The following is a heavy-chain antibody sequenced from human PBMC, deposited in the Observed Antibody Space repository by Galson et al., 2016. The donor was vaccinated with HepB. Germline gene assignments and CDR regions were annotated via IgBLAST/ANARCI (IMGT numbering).Heavy chain of an antibody. CDR1: GGSISDNTHY. D-gene: IGHD3-3*01. CDR3: MSRSINYGFWSGSHVPDY. CDR2: IYSSGRT. V-gene: IGHV4-39*01. Sequence: SETLSLTCSVSGGSISDNTHYWGWIRQPPGKGLEWIATIYSSGRTYYNPSLKSRVTISVDTSKNQFSLQLRSLTAADTAVFYCMSRSINYGFWSGSHVPDYWGQGTLVTVSS. J-gene: IGHJ4*02.